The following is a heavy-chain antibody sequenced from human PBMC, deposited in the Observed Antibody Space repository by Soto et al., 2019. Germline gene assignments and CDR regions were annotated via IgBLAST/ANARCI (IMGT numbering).Heavy chain of an antibody. CDR2: IYYSGST. V-gene: IGHV4-59*01. Sequence: ETLSLTCTVSGGSISSYYWNWIRQPPGNGLEWIGYIYYSGSTNNNRSLKSRVTISVDTSKNQFSLKLRSVTAADTAVYYCARDPTREERLYDMDVWGQGTTETVSS. J-gene: IGHJ6*02. CDR3: ARDPTREERLYDMDV. CDR1: GGSISSYY. D-gene: IGHD1-1*01.